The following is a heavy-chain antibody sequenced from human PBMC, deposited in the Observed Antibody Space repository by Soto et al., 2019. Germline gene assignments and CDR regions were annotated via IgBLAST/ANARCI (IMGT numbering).Heavy chain of an antibody. CDR1: GFTFSDYY. Sequence: GGSLRLSCAASGFTFSDYYMSWIRQAPGKGLEWVSYISSSGSTIYYADSVKGRFTISRDNAKDSLYLQMNSLRAEDTAVYYCARDRLPLGYSSRTSDYWGQGTLVTVSS. D-gene: IGHD6-13*01. CDR2: ISSSGSTI. J-gene: IGHJ4*02. CDR3: ARDRLPLGYSSRTSDY. V-gene: IGHV3-11*01.